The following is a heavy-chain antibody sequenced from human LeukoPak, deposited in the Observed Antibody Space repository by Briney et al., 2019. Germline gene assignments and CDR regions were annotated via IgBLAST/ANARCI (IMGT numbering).Heavy chain of an antibody. V-gene: IGHV3-7*01. D-gene: IGHD2-2*01. Sequence: GGSLRLSCAASGFTFSTYWMSWVRQAPGKGLEWVANIKQDESEKYYVDSVKGRFTISRDNAKSSLYLQMNSLRAEDTAVYYCARALDSSSSRYQAFEEWGQGTLVTVSS. J-gene: IGHJ4*02. CDR3: ARALDSSSSRYQAFEE. CDR2: IKQDESEK. CDR1: GFTFSTYW.